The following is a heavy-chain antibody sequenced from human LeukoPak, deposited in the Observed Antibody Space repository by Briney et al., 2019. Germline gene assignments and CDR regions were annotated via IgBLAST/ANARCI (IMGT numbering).Heavy chain of an antibody. J-gene: IGHJ4*02. CDR1: EFSVGSNY. CDR2: IYSGGST. CDR3: AKGLERESRLDS. D-gene: IGHD1-1*01. Sequence: PGGSLRLSCAASEFSVGSNYMTWVRQAPGKGLEWVSLIYSGGSTYYADSVKGRFTISRDNSKNTLYLQMNSLRAEDTALYYCAKGLERESRLDSWGQGTLVTVSS. V-gene: IGHV3-66*01.